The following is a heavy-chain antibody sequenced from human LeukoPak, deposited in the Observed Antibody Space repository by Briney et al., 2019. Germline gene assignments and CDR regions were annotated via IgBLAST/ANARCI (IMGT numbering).Heavy chain of an antibody. Sequence: GGSLRLSCAASGFTFSNSWMSWVRQAPGKGLEWVANIKQDGSEKYYVDSVKGRFTISRDNAKNSLYLQMNSLRAEDTAVYYCARPLTTMIVVGGYWGQGTLVTVSS. D-gene: IGHD3-22*01. CDR3: ARPLTTMIVVGGY. J-gene: IGHJ4*02. V-gene: IGHV3-7*01. CDR1: GFTFSNSW. CDR2: IKQDGSEK.